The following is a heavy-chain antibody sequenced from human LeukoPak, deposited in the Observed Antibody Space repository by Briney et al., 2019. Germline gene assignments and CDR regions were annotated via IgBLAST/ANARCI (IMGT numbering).Heavy chain of an antibody. V-gene: IGHV4-59*08. D-gene: IGHD3-9*01. CDR3: ARAAVDILTGYYFRGGFDY. J-gene: IGHJ4*02. CDR2: IYYSGST. CDR1: GGSISIYY. Sequence: SETLSLTCTVSGGSISIYYWSWIRQPPGKGLEWIGNIYYSGSTNYNPSLKSRVTISVDTSKNQFSLKLSSVTAADTAVYYCARAAVDILTGYYFRGGFDYWGQGILVTVSS.